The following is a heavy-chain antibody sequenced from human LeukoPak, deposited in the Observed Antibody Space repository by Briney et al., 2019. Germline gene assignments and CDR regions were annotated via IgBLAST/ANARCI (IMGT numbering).Heavy chain of an antibody. CDR3: ARVSSGHDAFDI. CDR2: IYHSGST. Sequence: SETLSLTCTVSGGSISSDNYYWGWIRQPPGKGLEWIGSIYHSGSTYYNPSLKSRVTISVDTSKNQFSLNLSSVTAADTAVYYCARVSSGHDAFDIWGQGTMVTVSS. V-gene: IGHV4-39*07. D-gene: IGHD6-19*01. CDR1: GGSISSDNYY. J-gene: IGHJ3*02.